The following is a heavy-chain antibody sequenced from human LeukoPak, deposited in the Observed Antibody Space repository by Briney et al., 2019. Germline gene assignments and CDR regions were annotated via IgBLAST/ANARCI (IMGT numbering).Heavy chain of an antibody. D-gene: IGHD6-13*01. Sequence: GGSLRLSCAASGFTFTSYAMSWVRQAPGKGLEWVSSISGSGGSTYYADSVKGRFTISRDNSKNTLYLQMNSLRAEDTAVYYCARKAAAGTWFDYWGQGTLVTVSS. CDR2: ISGSGGST. CDR3: ARKAAAGTWFDY. J-gene: IGHJ4*02. V-gene: IGHV3-23*01. CDR1: GFTFTSYA.